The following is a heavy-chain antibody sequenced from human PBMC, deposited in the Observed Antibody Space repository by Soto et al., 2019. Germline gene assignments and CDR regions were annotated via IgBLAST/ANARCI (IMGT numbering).Heavy chain of an antibody. D-gene: IGHD5-12*01. Sequence: QVQLVQSGAEVKKPGASVKVSCKASGYTFISYGISWVRQAPGQGLEWMGWISAYTGNTNYTQKLQGRVTMTTDTSTTTTYMELRNLRSDDTAEYYCTLVALDYWGQGTLVTVSS. CDR1: GYTFISYG. J-gene: IGHJ4*02. CDR2: ISAYTGNT. CDR3: TLVALDY. V-gene: IGHV1-18*01.